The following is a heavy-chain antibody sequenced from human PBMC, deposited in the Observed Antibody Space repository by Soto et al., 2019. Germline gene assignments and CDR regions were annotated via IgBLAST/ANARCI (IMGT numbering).Heavy chain of an antibody. Sequence: ASVKVSCKASGYTFTSYGISWVRQAPGQGLEWMGWISAYNGNTNYAQKLQGRVTMTTDTSTSTAYMELRSLRSDDTAVYYCARVLPPDIVVVVAATWYWFDPWGQGTLVTVSS. CDR2: ISAYNGNT. CDR1: GYTFTSYG. V-gene: IGHV1-18*01. D-gene: IGHD2-15*01. CDR3: ARVLPPDIVVVVAATWYWFDP. J-gene: IGHJ5*02.